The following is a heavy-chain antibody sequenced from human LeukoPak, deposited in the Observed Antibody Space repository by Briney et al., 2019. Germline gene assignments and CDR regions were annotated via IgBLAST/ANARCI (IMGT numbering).Heavy chain of an antibody. CDR2: IYHSGST. J-gene: IGHJ4*02. CDR1: GYSISSGYY. Sequence: PSETLSLTCTVSGYSISSGYYWGWIRQPPGKGLEWIGSIYHSGSTYYNPSLKSRVTISVDTSKNQFSLKLSSVTAADTAVYYCASRILRGYYYDSSGQPEYYFDYWGQGTLVTVSS. V-gene: IGHV4-38-2*02. D-gene: IGHD3-22*01. CDR3: ASRILRGYYYDSSGQPEYYFDY.